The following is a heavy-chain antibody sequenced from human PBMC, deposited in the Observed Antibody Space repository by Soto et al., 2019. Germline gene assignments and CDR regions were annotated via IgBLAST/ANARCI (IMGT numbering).Heavy chain of an antibody. CDR2: ISGSGGST. D-gene: IGHD6-13*01. Sequence: PGGSLRLSCAASGFTFSSYAVRWVRQAPGKGLEWVSAISGSGGSTYYADSVKGRFTISRDNSKNTLYLQVNSLRAEDTAVYYCAKARDPYSNSPLDYWGQGTLVTVSS. CDR3: AKARDPYSNSPLDY. V-gene: IGHV3-23*01. J-gene: IGHJ4*02. CDR1: GFTFSSYA.